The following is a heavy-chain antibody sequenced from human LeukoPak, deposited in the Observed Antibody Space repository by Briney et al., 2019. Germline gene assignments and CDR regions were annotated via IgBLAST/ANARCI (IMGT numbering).Heavy chain of an antibody. V-gene: IGHV4-61*01. CDR1: GSSVSSDSYY. CDR3: ARRDYGGPRAADY. J-gene: IGHJ4*02. D-gene: IGHD4/OR15-4a*01. Sequence: SETLSLTCTVSGSSVSSDSYYWSWIRQPPGKGLEWIGYVYYTGTTNYNPSLKSRVTMSVDTSKNQLSLKLNSVTAADTAVYCCARRDYGGPRAADYWGQGTLVTVSS. CDR2: VYYTGTT.